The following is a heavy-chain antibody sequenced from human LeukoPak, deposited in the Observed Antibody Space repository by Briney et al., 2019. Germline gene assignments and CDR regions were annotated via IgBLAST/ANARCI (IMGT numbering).Heavy chain of an antibody. CDR3: ARVSSGVYFDY. V-gene: IGHV4-59*01. CDR2: IYYSGST. D-gene: IGHD2-15*01. Sequence: PSETLSLTCTAPGGSISRYYWSWIRQPPGKGLALIGYIYYSGSTNYNPSLKSRVTISVDTSKHQFSLKLSSVTAADTAVYYCARVSSGVYFDYWGQGTLVTVSS. CDR1: GGSISRYY. J-gene: IGHJ4*02.